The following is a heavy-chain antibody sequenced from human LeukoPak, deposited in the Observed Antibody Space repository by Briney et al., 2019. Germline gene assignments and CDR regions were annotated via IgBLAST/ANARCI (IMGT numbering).Heavy chain of an antibody. J-gene: IGHJ6*03. D-gene: IGHD6-13*01. Sequence: SVKVSCKASGYTFTSYGISWVRQAPGQGLEWMGGIIPIFGTANYAQKFQGRVTITADESTSTAYMELSSLRSEDTAVYYCARVVGLTGYSSSWYSGYYYYMDVWGKGTTVTVSS. CDR2: IIPIFGTA. CDR3: ARVVGLTGYSSSWYSGYYYYMDV. V-gene: IGHV1-69*13. CDR1: GYTFTSYG.